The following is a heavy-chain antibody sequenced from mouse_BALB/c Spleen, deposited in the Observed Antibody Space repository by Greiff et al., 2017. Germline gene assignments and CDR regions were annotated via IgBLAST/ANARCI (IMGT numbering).Heavy chain of an antibody. Sequence: EVKLVESGGGLVQPGGSLKLSCAASGFTFSSYTMSWVRQTPEKRLEWVAYISNGGGSTYYPDTVKGRFTISRDNAKNTLYLQMSSLKSEDTAMYYCARHKTTATYYAIDYWGQGTSVTVSS. J-gene: IGHJ4*01. D-gene: IGHD1-2*01. CDR3: ARHKTTATYYAIDY. CDR1: GFTFSSYT. CDR2: ISNGGGST. V-gene: IGHV5-12-2*01.